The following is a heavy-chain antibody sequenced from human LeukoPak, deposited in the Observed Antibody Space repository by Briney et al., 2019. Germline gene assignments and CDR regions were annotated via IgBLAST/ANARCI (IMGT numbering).Heavy chain of an antibody. V-gene: IGHV1-46*01. CDR3: AREGDGYKKFDY. Sequence: GASVKVSCKASTYIFTSYYIHWVRQAPGQGLEWMGLIDPTDDSTSYAQKFQGRVSVTRDTSTGTVYMELSSLRSEDTAVYYCAREGDGYKKFDYWAQGILVTVSS. CDR1: TYIFTSYY. CDR2: IDPTDDST. D-gene: IGHD5-24*01. J-gene: IGHJ4*02.